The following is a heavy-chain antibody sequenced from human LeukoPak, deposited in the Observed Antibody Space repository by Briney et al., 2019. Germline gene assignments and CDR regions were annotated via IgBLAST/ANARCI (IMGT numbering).Heavy chain of an antibody. Sequence: SETLSLTCTVSGGSISSYYWNWIRQPPGEGLEWIGYFHYSGSTNYNPSLKSRVTISVDTSKNQFSLKLNSVTAADTAVYYCARGSRELYYFDYWGQGTLVTVSS. D-gene: IGHD1-7*01. V-gene: IGHV4-59*01. CDR2: FHYSGST. CDR3: ARGSRELYYFDY. CDR1: GGSISSYY. J-gene: IGHJ4*02.